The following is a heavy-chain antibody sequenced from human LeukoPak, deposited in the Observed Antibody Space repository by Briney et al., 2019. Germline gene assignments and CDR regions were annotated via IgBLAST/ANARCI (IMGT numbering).Heavy chain of an antibody. J-gene: IGHJ4*02. CDR2: INPNSGGT. CDR1: GYTFTGYY. CDR3: ARVRRKPSMDFDY. Sequence: ASVEVSCKASGYTFTGYYMHWVRQAPGQGLEWMGWINPNSGGTNYAQKFQGRVTMTRDTSISTAYMELSRLRSDDTAVYYCARVRRKPSMDFDYWGQGTLVTVSS. D-gene: IGHD6-6*01. V-gene: IGHV1-2*02.